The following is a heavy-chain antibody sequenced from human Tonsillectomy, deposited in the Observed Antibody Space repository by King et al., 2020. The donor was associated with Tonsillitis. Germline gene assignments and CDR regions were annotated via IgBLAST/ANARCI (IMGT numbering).Heavy chain of an antibody. V-gene: IGHV4-34*01. CDR1: GASFSGYH. CDR3: ARVIGSSTYYPDY. Sequence: VQLQQWGAGLLKPSETLSLTCAVYGASFSGYHWSWIRQPPGKGLEWIGEINHSGSTNHNPSLKSRVTISVDTSMNQFSLKLNSVTAADTAVYYCARVIGSSTYYPDYWGQGTLVTVSS. CDR2: INHSGST. J-gene: IGHJ4*02. D-gene: IGHD3-22*01.